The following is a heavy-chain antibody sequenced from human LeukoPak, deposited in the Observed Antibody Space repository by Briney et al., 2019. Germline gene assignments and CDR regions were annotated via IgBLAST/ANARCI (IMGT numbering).Heavy chain of an antibody. CDR3: GTDHQYDFDY. Sequence: EASVKVSCKASGYTFAESGISWERQAPGQGLEWMGWIGAYNGNTKYVQKFQGRVTMTADTSTSTAYLELGSLSSDDTALYYCGTDHQYDFDYWGQGTLVTVSS. CDR2: IGAYNGNT. D-gene: IGHD2-2*01. CDR1: GYTFAESG. V-gene: IGHV1-18*01. J-gene: IGHJ4*02.